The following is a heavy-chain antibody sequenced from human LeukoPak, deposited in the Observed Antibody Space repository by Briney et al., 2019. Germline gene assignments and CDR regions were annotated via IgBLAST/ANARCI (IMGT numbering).Heavy chain of an antibody. Sequence: ASVKVSCTASGYTFINYGISWVRQAPGQGLEWVGGISHYNGNKNYAETLKGRVTVTTDTTTSTAYLEVRSLREDDTAVYYCARTRLSDEYGDFYPWGEGALVTVSS. CDR3: ARTRLSDEYGDFYP. J-gene: IGHJ5*02. D-gene: IGHD4/OR15-4a*01. CDR1: GYTFINYG. V-gene: IGHV1-18*01. CDR2: ISHYNGNK.